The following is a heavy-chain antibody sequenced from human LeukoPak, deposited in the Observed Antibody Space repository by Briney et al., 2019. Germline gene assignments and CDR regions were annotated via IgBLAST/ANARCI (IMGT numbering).Heavy chain of an antibody. CDR3: ARDRGSRYYDSSGYQPFDY. CDR2: IIPILGIA. V-gene: IGHV1-69*04. Sequence: SVKVSCKASGGTFSSYTISWVRQAPGQGLEWLGRIIPILGIANYAQQFQGRVTITADKSTSTAYMEQSSLRSEDTAVYYCARDRGSRYYDSSGYQPFDYWGQGTLVTVSS. CDR1: GGTFSSYT. D-gene: IGHD3-22*01. J-gene: IGHJ4*02.